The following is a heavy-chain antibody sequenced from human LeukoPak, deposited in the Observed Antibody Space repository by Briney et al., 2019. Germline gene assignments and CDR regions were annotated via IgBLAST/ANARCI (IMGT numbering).Heavy chain of an antibody. Sequence: ASVKVSSKASGYTFTSYDINWVRQATGQGFEWMGWMNPNSGNTGYAQKFQGRVTMTRNTSISTAYMELSSLRSEDTAVYYCARDLRGYDTLTGYEHFDPWGQGTLVTVSS. V-gene: IGHV1-8*01. J-gene: IGHJ5*02. CDR2: MNPNSGNT. CDR3: ARDLRGYDTLTGYEHFDP. CDR1: GYTFTSYD. D-gene: IGHD3-9*01.